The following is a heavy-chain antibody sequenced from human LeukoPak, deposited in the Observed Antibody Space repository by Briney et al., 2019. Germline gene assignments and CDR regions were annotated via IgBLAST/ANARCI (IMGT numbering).Heavy chain of an antibody. V-gene: IGHV3-30*02. D-gene: IGHD2-2*01. CDR1: GFTFDNYG. J-gene: IGHJ4*02. CDR3: AKDVPAAYFDY. CDR2: IRSDGSIK. Sequence: GGSLRLSCAASGFTFDNYGMHWVRQAPGMGLEWVAFIRSDGSIKYYADSVKGRFTISRDNSKNTLYLQVNSLRAEDTAVYFCAKDVPAAYFDYWGQGTLVTVSS.